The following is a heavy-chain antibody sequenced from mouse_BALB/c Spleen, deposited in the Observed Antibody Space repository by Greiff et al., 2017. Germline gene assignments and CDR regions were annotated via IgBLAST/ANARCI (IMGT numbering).Heavy chain of an antibody. V-gene: IGHV1-54*01. J-gene: IGHJ4*01. CDR3: ARLLLYAMDY. CDR2: INPGSGGT. CDR1: GYAFTNYL. Sequence: VQLQESGAELVRPGTSVKVSCKASGYAFTNYLIEWVKQRPGQGLEWIGVINPGSGGTNYNEKFKGKATLTADKSSSTAYMQLSSLTSDDSAVYFCARLLLYAMDYWGQGTSVTVSS. D-gene: IGHD2-1*01.